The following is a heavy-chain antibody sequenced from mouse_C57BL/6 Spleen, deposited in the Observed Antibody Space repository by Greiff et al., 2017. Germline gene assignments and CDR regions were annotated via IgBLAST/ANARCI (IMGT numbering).Heavy chain of an antibody. J-gene: IGHJ3*01. D-gene: IGHD2-5*01. Sequence: VQLQQSGAELVKPGASVKISCKASGYAFSSYWMNWVKQRPGKGLEWIGQIYPGDGDTNYNGKFKGKATLTADKSSSTAYMQLSSLTSEDSAVYFCAREGYYSNYGGFAYWGQGTLVTVSA. CDR2: IYPGDGDT. V-gene: IGHV1-80*01. CDR3: AREGYYSNYGGFAY. CDR1: GYAFSSYW.